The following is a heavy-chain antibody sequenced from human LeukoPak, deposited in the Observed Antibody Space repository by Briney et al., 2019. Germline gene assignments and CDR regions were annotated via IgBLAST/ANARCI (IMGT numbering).Heavy chain of an antibody. CDR2: INPSGGST. Sequence: ASVKVSCKASGYTFTSYYMHWVRQAPGQGLEWMEIINPSGGSTSYAQKFQGRVTMTRDTSTSTVYMELSSLRSEDTAVYYCARVSEANSSGWNLHYWGQGTLVTVSS. J-gene: IGHJ4*02. D-gene: IGHD6-19*01. CDR1: GYTFTSYY. CDR3: ARVSEANSSGWNLHY. V-gene: IGHV1-46*01.